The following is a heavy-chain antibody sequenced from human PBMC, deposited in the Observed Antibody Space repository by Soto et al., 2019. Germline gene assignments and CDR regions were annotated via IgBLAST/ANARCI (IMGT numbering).Heavy chain of an antibody. D-gene: IGHD2-15*01. V-gene: IGHV4-38-2*02. CDR1: GYSISSGYY. Sequence: PSETLSLTCTVSGYSISSGYYWGWIRQPPGKGLEWIGSIHHSGSTYYNPSLKSRVTISVDASKNQFSLKLSSVTAADTAVYYCARDVAATRVAFDIWGRGTMVTVSS. CDR2: IHHSGST. J-gene: IGHJ3*02. CDR3: ARDVAATRVAFDI.